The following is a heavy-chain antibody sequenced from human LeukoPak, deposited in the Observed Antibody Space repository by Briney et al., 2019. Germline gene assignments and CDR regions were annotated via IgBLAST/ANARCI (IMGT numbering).Heavy chain of an antibody. CDR3: AKDSNGWYQRGSNYFDY. J-gene: IGHJ4*02. V-gene: IGHV3-23*01. CDR1: GFTFSNYA. Sequence: GGSLRLSCTASGFTFSNYAMTWVRQAPGKGLEWVSSISGTGGRTYSADSVKGRFTISRDNSKNTLYLQMNSLRAEDTAEYYCAKDSNGWYQRGSNYFDYWGQGTLVTVSS. D-gene: IGHD6-19*01. CDR2: ISGTGGRT.